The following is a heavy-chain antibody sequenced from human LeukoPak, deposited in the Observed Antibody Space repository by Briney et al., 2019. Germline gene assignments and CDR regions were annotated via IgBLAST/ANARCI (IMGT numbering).Heavy chain of an antibody. J-gene: IGHJ4*02. D-gene: IGHD2-21*01. CDR1: GFTFGDYA. V-gene: IGHV3-49*04. CDR2: IRSKAYGGTT. Sequence: GGSLRLSCTASGFTFGDYAMSWVRQAPGKGLEWVGFIRSKAYGGTTEYAASVKGRFTISRDDSKSFAYLQMNSLKTEDTAVYYCTRGGRVWDYWGQGTLVTVSS. CDR3: TRGGRVWDY.